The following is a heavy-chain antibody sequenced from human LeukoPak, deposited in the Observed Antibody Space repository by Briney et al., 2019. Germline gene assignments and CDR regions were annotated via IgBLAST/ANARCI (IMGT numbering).Heavy chain of an antibody. Sequence: SVKVSCKASGGSFSSYAISWVRQAPGQGLEWMGGIIPIFGTANYAQKFQGRVTITADKSTSTAYMELSSLRSEDTAVYYCARASGAAADDYYYYYMDVWGKGTTVTVSS. CDR2: IIPIFGTA. CDR1: GGSFSSYA. D-gene: IGHD6-13*01. CDR3: ARASGAAADDYYYYYMDV. J-gene: IGHJ6*03. V-gene: IGHV1-69*06.